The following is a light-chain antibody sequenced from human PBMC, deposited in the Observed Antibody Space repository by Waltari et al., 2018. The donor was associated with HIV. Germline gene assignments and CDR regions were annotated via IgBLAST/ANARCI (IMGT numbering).Light chain of an antibody. J-gene: IGKJ1*01. CDR3: QQCDGYPT. CDR1: QSISRN. V-gene: IGKV1-39*01. CDR2: RAS. Sequence: DIQMTQFPSSLSASLGARVTITCRASQSISRNLNWYQHKPGRAPTVLIYRASTLHRGVPLRFSGSGSGTDFALSINSLQPEDSASYYCQQCDGYPTFGQGTKVEIK.